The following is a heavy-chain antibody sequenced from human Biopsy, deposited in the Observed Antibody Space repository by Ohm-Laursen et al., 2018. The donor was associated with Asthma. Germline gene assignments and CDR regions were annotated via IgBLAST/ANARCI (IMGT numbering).Heavy chain of an antibody. CDR3: ARVPTTLRYFDL. CDR2: ISYSGST. CDR1: GDAMSTSGYY. J-gene: IGHJ2*01. V-gene: IGHV4-61*08. Sequence: SETLSLTCIVSGDAMSTSGYYWSWIRQPPGKGLAWVSYISYSGSTDYNPSLKSRLTISMDTSKYQFSLKLSSVTAADTAVYYCARVPTTLRYFDLWGRGTLVTVSS. D-gene: IGHD2-15*01.